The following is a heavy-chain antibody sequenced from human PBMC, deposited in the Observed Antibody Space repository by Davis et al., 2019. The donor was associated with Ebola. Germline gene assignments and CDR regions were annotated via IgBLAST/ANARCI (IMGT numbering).Heavy chain of an antibody. V-gene: IGHV1-69*06. Sequence: SVKVSCKASGGTFSSYAISWVRQAPGQGLEWMGGIIPIFGTANYAQKFQGRVTITADKSTSTAYMELSSLHQGPIGLPPGTLLQGHLWG. J-gene: IGHJ6*01. CDR2: IIPIFGTA. CDR1: GGTFSSYA. CDR3: TLLQGHL.